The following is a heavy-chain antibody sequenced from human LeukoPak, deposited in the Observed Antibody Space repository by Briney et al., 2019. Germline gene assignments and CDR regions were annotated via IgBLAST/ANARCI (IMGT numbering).Heavy chain of an antibody. CDR1: GFTFSYHW. CDR3: VRHVSPEDSSVYYDALDI. Sequence: GGSLRLSCAASGFTFSYHWMAWVRQAPGKGLEWVANINPDGSLKYYVGSANGRLTISRDNAKNSLSLQVNSLRGEDTAVYYCVRHVSPEDSSVYYDALDIWGQGTAVTVSS. D-gene: IGHD3-22*01. V-gene: IGHV3-7*01. J-gene: IGHJ3*02. CDR2: INPDGSLK.